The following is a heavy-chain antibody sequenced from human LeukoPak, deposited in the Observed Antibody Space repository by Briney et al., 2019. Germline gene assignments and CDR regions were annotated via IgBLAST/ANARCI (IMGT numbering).Heavy chain of an antibody. J-gene: IGHJ3*02. Sequence: SETLSLTCTVSGGSISNYYGNWIRQPPGKGLEWIGNIYYSGSTNYNPSLKSRVTISVDTSKNQFSLKLSSLTAADTAVYYCARDWGIDAFDIWGQGTMVTVSS. CDR2: IYYSGST. CDR3: ARDWGIDAFDI. CDR1: GGSISNYY. V-gene: IGHV4-59*01. D-gene: IGHD3-16*01.